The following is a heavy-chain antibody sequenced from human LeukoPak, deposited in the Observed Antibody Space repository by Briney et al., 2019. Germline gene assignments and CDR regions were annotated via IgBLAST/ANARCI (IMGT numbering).Heavy chain of an antibody. Sequence: GGSLRLSCSASGFTFSSYAMHWVRQAPGKGLEYVSAISSNGGSTYYADSVKGRFTISRDNSKNTLYLQMSSLRAEDTAVYHCVKGSGHQYNWFDPWGQGTLVTVSS. J-gene: IGHJ5*02. V-gene: IGHV3-64D*06. CDR1: GFTFSSYA. D-gene: IGHD6-19*01. CDR2: ISSNGGST. CDR3: VKGSGHQYNWFDP.